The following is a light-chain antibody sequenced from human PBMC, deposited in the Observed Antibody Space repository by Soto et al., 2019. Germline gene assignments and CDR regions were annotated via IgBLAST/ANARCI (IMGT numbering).Light chain of an antibody. J-gene: IGKJ5*01. CDR2: AAS. CDR3: QESYSTPIT. Sequence: IQMTQSPSSLSASIGDRVTITCRASQSINSYLNWYQQKPGKAPKLLIFAASILQSGVPSRFSGSGSGTHFTLTISSLQPEDFATYYYQESYSTPITFGQGTRLEIK. CDR1: QSINSY. V-gene: IGKV1-39*01.